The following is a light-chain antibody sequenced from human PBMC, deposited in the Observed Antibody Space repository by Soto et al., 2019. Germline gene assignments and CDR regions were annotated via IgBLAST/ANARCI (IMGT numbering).Light chain of an antibody. CDR3: CSYAGSSTFAV. V-gene: IGLV2-23*03. CDR1: SSDVGNYNL. CDR2: EGS. J-gene: IGLJ2*01. Sequence: QSVLTQPASVSGSPGQSITISCTGTSSDVGNYNLVSWYQQHPGKAPKLMIYEGSKGPSGVSNRFSGSKSGNTASLTISGLQAEDEANYYCCSYAGSSTFAVFGGGTQLTVL.